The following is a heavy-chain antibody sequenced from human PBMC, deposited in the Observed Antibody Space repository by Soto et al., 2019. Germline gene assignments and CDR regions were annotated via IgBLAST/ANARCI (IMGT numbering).Heavy chain of an antibody. J-gene: IGHJ4*02. CDR1: GGSISSGGYY. Sequence: QVQLQESGPGLVKPSQTLSLTCTVSGGSISSGGYYWSWIRQHPGKGLEWIGYIYYSGSTYYNPSLKSRVTISVDTSKNQFSLKLSSVTAADTAVYYCARAYADMVRGVISFDYWGQGTLVTVSS. CDR3: ARAYADMVRGVISFDY. CDR2: IYYSGST. V-gene: IGHV4-31*03. D-gene: IGHD3-10*01.